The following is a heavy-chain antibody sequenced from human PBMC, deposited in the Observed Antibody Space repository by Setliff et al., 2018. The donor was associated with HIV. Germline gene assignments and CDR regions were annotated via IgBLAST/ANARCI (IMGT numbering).Heavy chain of an antibody. D-gene: IGHD3-22*01. CDR2: IIPVASIP. CDR1: GGVFSTYG. Sequence: ASVKVSCKASGGVFSTYGMHWVRQAPGQGFEWVGGIIPVASIPNYAQKFQDRVTITADESTTTVYMEMRSLTSGDTALYYCARDHSSGYYDYWGQGTLVTVSS. J-gene: IGHJ4*02. CDR3: ARDHSSGYYDY. V-gene: IGHV1-69*10.